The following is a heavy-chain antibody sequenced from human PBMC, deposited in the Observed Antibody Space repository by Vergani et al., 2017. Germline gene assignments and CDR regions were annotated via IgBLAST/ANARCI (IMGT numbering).Heavy chain of an antibody. D-gene: IGHD6-13*01. Sequence: QLQLQESGPGLVKPSATLSLTCSVSGGSIRSTFYYWGWIRQPPGKGLEWIGTIYYSGSTYYNPSLKSRVTISVDTSKNQFSLKLNSVTAADTAVYYCARHKEQLVPGNYYYYYYMDVWGKGTTVTVSS. CDR1: GGSIRSTFYY. V-gene: IGHV4-39*01. CDR2: IYYSGST. CDR3: ARHKEQLVPGNYYYYYYMDV. J-gene: IGHJ6*03.